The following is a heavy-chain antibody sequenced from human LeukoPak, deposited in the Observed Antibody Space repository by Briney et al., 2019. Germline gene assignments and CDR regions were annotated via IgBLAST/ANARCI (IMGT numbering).Heavy chain of an antibody. CDR3: ARQRSSGHFDY. CDR2: IIPIFGTA. V-gene: IGHV1-69*06. J-gene: IGHJ4*02. D-gene: IGHD3-22*01. CDR1: GYTFTSYG. Sequence: GASVKVSCKASGYTFTSYGISWVRQAPGQGLEWMGGIIPIFGTANYAQKFQGRVTITADKSTSTAYMELSSLRSEDTAVYYCARQRSSGHFDYWGQGTLVTVSS.